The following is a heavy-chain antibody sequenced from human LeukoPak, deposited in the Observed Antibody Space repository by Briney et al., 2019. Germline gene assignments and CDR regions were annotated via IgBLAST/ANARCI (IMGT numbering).Heavy chain of an antibody. J-gene: IGHJ6*03. CDR2: ISSSSSYI. CDR3: ARDPGVYSFGGYYYMDV. Sequence: KPGGSLRLSCAASGFTFSSYSMKWVRQAPGKGLEWVSSISSSSSYIYYADSVKGRFTISRDNAKNSLYLQMHSLSAEDTAVYYCARDPGVYSFGGYYYMDVWGKGTTVTVSS. CDR1: GFTFSSYS. D-gene: IGHD5-18*01. V-gene: IGHV3-21*01.